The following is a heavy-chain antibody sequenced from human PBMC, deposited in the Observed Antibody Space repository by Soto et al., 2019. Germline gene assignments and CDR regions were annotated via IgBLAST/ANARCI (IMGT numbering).Heavy chain of an antibody. CDR2: ISGSGGST. D-gene: IGHD4-17*01. CDR3: AKDHPAYGDYEPYHYGMDV. Sequence: GGSLRLSCAASGFTFSSYAMSWVRQAPGKGLEWVSAISGSGGSTYYADSVKGRFTISRDNSKNTLYLQMNSLRAEDTAVYYCAKDHPAYGDYEPYHYGMDVWGQGTTVTVSS. CDR1: GFTFSSYA. J-gene: IGHJ6*02. V-gene: IGHV3-23*01.